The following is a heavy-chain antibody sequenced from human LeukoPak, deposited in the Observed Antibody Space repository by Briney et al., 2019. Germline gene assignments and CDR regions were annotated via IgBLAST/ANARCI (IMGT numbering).Heavy chain of an antibody. CDR1: GGSISSYY. V-gene: IGHV4-59*01. Sequence: SATLSLTCPVSGGSISSYYWSWIRQPPGKGLEWIGYIYYSGSTNYNPSLKSRVTISVDTSKNQFSLKLSSVTAADTAVYYCARYKMDYGDYYYFDYWGQGTLVTVSS. D-gene: IGHD4-17*01. CDR3: ARYKMDYGDYYYFDY. J-gene: IGHJ4*02. CDR2: IYYSGST.